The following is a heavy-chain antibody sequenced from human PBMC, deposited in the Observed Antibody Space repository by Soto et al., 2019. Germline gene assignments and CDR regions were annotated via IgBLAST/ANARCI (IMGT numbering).Heavy chain of an antibody. J-gene: IGHJ4*02. CDR2: INSGSKAI. Sequence: GGSLRLSCTASGFTFSSYTMNWVRQAPGKGLEWVSYINSGSKAIYYADSVKGRFTISRDNAKNSLYLQMNSLRDEDTAVYHCARDPDNLDYWGRGTLVTVSS. CDR1: GFTFSSYT. D-gene: IGHD1-1*01. V-gene: IGHV3-48*02. CDR3: ARDPDNLDY.